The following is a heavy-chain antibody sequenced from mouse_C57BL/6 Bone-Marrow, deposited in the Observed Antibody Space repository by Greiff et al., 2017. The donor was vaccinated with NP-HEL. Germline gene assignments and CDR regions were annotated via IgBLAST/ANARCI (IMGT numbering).Heavy chain of an antibody. CDR3: ARYKVVARYFDV. Sequence: EVKVVESGGGLVQPGGSLSLSCAASGFTFTDYYMSWVRQPPGKALEWLGFIRNKANGYTTEYSASVKGRFTISRDNSQSILYLQMNALRAEDSATYYCARYKVVARYFDVWGTGTTVTVSS. J-gene: IGHJ1*03. D-gene: IGHD1-1*01. CDR2: IRNKANGYTT. V-gene: IGHV7-3*01. CDR1: GFTFTDYY.